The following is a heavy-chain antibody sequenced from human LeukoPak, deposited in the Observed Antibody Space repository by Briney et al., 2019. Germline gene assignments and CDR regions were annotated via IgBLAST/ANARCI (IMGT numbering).Heavy chain of an antibody. CDR1: GFTFDDYA. CDR2: ISWNSGSI. D-gene: IGHD1-26*01. J-gene: IGHJ4*02. CDR3: AKVIGYSGSXXXFDY. Sequence: GRSLRLSCAASGFTFDDYAMHWVRQAPGKGLEWVSGISWNSGSIGYADAVKGRFTISRDNAKNSLYLQMNSLRAEDTALYYCAKVIGYSGSXXXFDYWGQGTLVTVSS. V-gene: IGHV3-9*01.